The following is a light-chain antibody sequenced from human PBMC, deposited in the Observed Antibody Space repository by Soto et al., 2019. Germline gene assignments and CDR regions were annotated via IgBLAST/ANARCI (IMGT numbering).Light chain of an antibody. Sequence: EIVLTQSPGTLSLSPGERATLSCRASQSLSNNYLAWYQQKPGQAPRLLIYDASSRATGIPDRFSASGSGTDFTLTISRLEPEDFAVYYCQQYDRSPRTFGLGTKAEIK. V-gene: IGKV3-20*01. CDR2: DAS. CDR3: QQYDRSPRT. J-gene: IGKJ1*01. CDR1: QSLSNNY.